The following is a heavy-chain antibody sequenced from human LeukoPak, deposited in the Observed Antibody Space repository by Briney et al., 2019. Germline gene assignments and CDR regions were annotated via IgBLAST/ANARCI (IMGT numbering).Heavy chain of an antibody. V-gene: IGHV4-34*01. CDR1: GDSFSDYY. Sequence: SETLSLTCAVYGDSFSDYYWSWIRQAPGKGLEWIGEIIQSGVTNYNPSLKSRATISIDTSKNQFSLKLSSVTAADTAVYSCARGNRAGYNFDYWGQGALVTVSS. J-gene: IGHJ4*02. D-gene: IGHD5-24*01. CDR3: ARGNRAGYNFDY. CDR2: IIQSGVT.